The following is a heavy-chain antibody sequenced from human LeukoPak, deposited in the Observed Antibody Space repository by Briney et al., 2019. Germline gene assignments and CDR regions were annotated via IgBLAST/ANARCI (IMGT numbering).Heavy chain of an antibody. Sequence: SETLSLTCGVSGYSIRTGYYWGWVRQPPGKDLEWIGSVYHSGSTYYNPSLKSRVNILVDTSKNQFSLSLTSVTAADTAVYYCARDLNYYDGSTYYDAFDIWGQGTLVTVSS. J-gene: IGHJ3*02. CDR2: VYHSGST. D-gene: IGHD3-22*01. V-gene: IGHV4-38-2*02. CDR3: ARDLNYYDGSTYYDAFDI. CDR1: GYSIRTGYY.